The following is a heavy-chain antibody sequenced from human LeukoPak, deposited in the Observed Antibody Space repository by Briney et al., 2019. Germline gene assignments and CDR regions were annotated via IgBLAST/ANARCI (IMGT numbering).Heavy chain of an antibody. CDR1: GFTFSSFA. D-gene: IGHD5-24*01. Sequence: GGSLRLSCAASGFTFSSFALSWVRQAPGGRLEWVSSLSGSSTGTYYADSVKGRFTISRDISKDTLYLQMNSLRAEDTAVYYCARRWDAYNWIFDYWGQGTLVTVSS. J-gene: IGHJ4*02. CDR2: LSGSSTGT. V-gene: IGHV3-23*01. CDR3: ARRWDAYNWIFDY.